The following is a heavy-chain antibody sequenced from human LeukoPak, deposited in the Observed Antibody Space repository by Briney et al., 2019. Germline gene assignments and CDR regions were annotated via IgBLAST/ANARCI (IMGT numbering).Heavy chain of an antibody. CDR3: ARGLDIVVVPAARYFDY. D-gene: IGHD2-2*03. J-gene: IGHJ4*02. CDR2: INHSGST. V-gene: IGHV4-34*01. Sequence: SETLSLTCAVYGGSFSGYYWSWIRQPPGKGLEWIGEINHSGSTNYNPSLKSRVTISVDTSKNQFSLKPSSVTAADTAVYYCARGLDIVVVPAARYFDYWGQGTLVTVSS. CDR1: GGSFSGYY.